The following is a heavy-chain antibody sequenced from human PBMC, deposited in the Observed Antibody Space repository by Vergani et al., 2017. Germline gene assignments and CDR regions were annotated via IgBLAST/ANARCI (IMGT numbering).Heavy chain of an antibody. Sequence: QVQLVESGGGVVQPGGSLRLSCAASGFTFTNYGMHWVRQAPGKGLEWVAFTRYDGIVEYYGDSVRGRFTISRDNSKNSLYLQMNSLRAEDTALYYCAKDTHYYDSSGCFDYWGQGTLVTVSS. V-gene: IGHV3-30*02. CDR3: AKDTHYYDSSGCFDY. CDR2: TRYDGIVE. D-gene: IGHD3-22*01. CDR1: GFTFTNYG. J-gene: IGHJ4*02.